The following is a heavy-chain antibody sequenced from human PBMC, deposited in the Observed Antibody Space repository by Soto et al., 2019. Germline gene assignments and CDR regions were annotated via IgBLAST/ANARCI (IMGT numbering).Heavy chain of an antibody. CDR2: IYYSGST. CDR3: ARGAGYYDRGASDI. J-gene: IGHJ3*02. CDR1: GGSISSYY. Sequence: QVQLQESGPGLVKPSETLSLTCTVSGGSISSYYWSWIRQPPGKGLEWIGYIYYSGSTNYNPSLKSRVTISVDTSKNQFSLKLSSVTAADTAVYYCARGAGYYDRGASDIWGQGTMVTVSS. D-gene: IGHD3-22*01. V-gene: IGHV4-59*01.